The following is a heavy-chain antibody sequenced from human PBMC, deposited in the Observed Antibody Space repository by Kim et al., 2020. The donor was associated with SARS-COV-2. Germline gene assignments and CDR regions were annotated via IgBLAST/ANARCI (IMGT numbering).Heavy chain of an antibody. CDR1: GFTFSAYA. CDR3: ARVASGPNVGRDYFGS. V-gene: IGHV3-23*01. Sequence: GGSLRLSCAASGFTFSAYAMSWVRQAPGKGLEWVASLSGGGGSTYYADSVKGRFTISRDNSENTLFLQMNTLRAEDTAIYYCARVASGPNVGRDYFGSWGQGTLVTVSP. CDR2: LSGGGGST. J-gene: IGHJ4*02. D-gene: IGHD1-26*01.